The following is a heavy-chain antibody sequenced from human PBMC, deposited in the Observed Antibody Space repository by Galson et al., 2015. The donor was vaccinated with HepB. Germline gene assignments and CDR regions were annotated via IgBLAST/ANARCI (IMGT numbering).Heavy chain of an antibody. J-gene: IGHJ2*01. CDR2: IYSGGST. D-gene: IGHD3-22*01. CDR1: GFTVSSNY. V-gene: IGHV3-53*01. CDR3: ARMIVVVKWYFDL. Sequence: SLRLSCAASGFTVSSNYMSWVRQAPGKGLEWVSVIYSGGSTYYADSVKGRFTISRDNSKNTLYLQMNSLRAEDTAVYYCARMIVVVKWYFDLWGRGTLVAVSS.